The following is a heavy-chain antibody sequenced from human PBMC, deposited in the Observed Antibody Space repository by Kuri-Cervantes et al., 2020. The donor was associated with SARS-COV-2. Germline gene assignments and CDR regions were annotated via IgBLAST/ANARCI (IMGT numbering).Heavy chain of an antibody. CDR3: ASPVASGFSEDAFDM. D-gene: IGHD3-3*02. CDR2: IYYSGST. J-gene: IGHJ3*02. CDR1: GGSISSGGYY. V-gene: IGHV4-61*08. Sequence: GSLRLTCTVSGGSISSGGYYWSWIRQPPGKGLEWIGYIYYSGSTNYNPSLKSRVTISVDTSKNQFSLKLSSVTAADTAVYYCASPVASGFSEDAFDMWGQGTMVTVSS.